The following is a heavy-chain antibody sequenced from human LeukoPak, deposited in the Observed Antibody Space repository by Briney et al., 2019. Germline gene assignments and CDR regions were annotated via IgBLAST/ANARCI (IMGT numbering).Heavy chain of an antibody. CDR1: GGSISSYY. CDR3: ARGPYSSGWYYFDY. CDR2: IYYSGST. Sequence: SETLSLTCTVSGGSISSYYWSWIRQPPGKGLEWIGYIYYSGSTNYNPSLKSRVTISVDTSKNQFSLKLSPVTAADTAVYYCARGPYSSGWYYFDYWGQGTLVTVSS. J-gene: IGHJ4*02. D-gene: IGHD6-19*01. V-gene: IGHV4-59*01.